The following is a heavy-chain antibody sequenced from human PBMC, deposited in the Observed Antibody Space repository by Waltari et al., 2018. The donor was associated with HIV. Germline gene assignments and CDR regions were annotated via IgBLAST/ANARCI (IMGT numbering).Heavy chain of an antibody. Sequence: EVQLVESGGGLVQTGRSLRLSCVASGFTFDDYAMHWVRQAPGKGLGWVSGISWNSGSIGYADSVKGRFTISRDNAKNSLYLQMNSLRAEDTALYYCAKGQTLYWYFDLWGRGTLVTVSS. V-gene: IGHV3-9*01. CDR2: ISWNSGSI. CDR3: AKGQTLYWYFDL. CDR1: GFTFDDYA. J-gene: IGHJ2*01.